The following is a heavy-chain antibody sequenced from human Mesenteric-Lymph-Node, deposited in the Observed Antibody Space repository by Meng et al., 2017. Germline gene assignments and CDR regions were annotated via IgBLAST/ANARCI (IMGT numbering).Heavy chain of an antibody. J-gene: IGHJ4*01. CDR1: GGSISSGGHS. CDR3: ARVDSSGYFLDY. CDR2: IYYSGST. V-gene: IGHV4-31*03. Sequence: QVQLQELGPGLMKPSQTLSLTCTVSGGSISSGGHSWSWIRQHPGKGLEWMAYIYYSGSTYYNPSLKSRVILSVDTSKNQFSLKLSSVTAADTAVYYCARVDSSGYFLDYWGQGTLVTVSS. D-gene: IGHD3-22*01.